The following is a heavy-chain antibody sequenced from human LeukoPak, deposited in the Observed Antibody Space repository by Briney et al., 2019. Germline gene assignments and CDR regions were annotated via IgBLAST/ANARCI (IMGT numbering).Heavy chain of an antibody. CDR1: GFTFSGYA. V-gene: IGHV3-21*01. CDR3: ARDSGTGYSYGFTDY. CDR2: ISGGSSYI. Sequence: GGSLRLSCAASGFTFSGYAMKWARQAPGKGLEWVSSISGGSSYIYYADSVKGRFTISRDNAKNSPYLQMNSLRAEDTAVYYCARDSGTGYSYGFTDYWGQGTLVTVSS. J-gene: IGHJ4*02. D-gene: IGHD5-18*01.